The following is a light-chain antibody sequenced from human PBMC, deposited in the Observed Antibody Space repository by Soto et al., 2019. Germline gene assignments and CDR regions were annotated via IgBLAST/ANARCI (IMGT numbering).Light chain of an antibody. J-gene: IGKJ4*01. CDR1: RSVSSY. CDR3: QHRNDWSPPLT. Sequence: EIVLTQSPATLSLSPGERATLSCGASRSVSSYLAWYQQQPGQAPRLLIYDASYRATGIPTRFSGSGSGTDFTLTISSIVPDDFAVYYCQHRNDWSPPLTFGGGTKVEIK. V-gene: IGKV3-11*01. CDR2: DAS.